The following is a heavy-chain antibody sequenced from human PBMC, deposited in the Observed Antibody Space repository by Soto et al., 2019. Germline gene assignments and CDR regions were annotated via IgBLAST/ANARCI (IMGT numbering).Heavy chain of an antibody. Sequence: QVQLQESGPGLVRPSETLSLTCTVSGSSISSYPWTWIRQPAGKELEWIGRFYTTGTTTYNPSLKSRATMSVDTSKNQFSLKLSSVTAADTAIYYCARENYGDSGRAFDPWGQGTLVTVSS. J-gene: IGHJ5*02. V-gene: IGHV4-4*07. CDR3: ARENYGDSGRAFDP. CDR2: FYTTGTT. D-gene: IGHD4-17*01. CDR1: GSSISSYP.